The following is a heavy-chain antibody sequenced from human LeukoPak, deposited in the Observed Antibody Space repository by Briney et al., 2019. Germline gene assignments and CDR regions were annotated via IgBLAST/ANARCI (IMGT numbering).Heavy chain of an antibody. D-gene: IGHD5-12*01. Sequence: ASVKVFCKTSGFTLTAYGLSWVRQAPGQWPEWMAWISAYNDNTNYAEKIRGRVTLTADTSTNTAYMELRSLTSDDTAIYYCAREIARGAYGGGNYFDYWGQGTLVSVSS. J-gene: IGHJ4*02. CDR1: GFTLTAYG. CDR2: ISAYNDNT. V-gene: IGHV1-18*01. CDR3: AREIARGAYGGGNYFDY.